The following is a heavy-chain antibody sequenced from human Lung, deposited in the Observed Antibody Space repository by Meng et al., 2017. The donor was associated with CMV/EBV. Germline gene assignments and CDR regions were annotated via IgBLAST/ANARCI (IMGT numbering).Heavy chain of an antibody. CDR3: ARGEWQQLVEYFFDY. D-gene: IGHD6-13*01. J-gene: IGHJ4*02. CDR2: IYYSGST. CDR1: GGSISSYY. V-gene: IGHV4-59*12. Sequence: SETLSLXCTVSGGSISSYYWSWIRQPPGKGLEWIGYIYYSGSTNYNPSLKSRVTISVDTSKNSLYLQMNSLRAEDTAVYYCARGEWQQLVEYFFDYWGQGTLVTVSS.